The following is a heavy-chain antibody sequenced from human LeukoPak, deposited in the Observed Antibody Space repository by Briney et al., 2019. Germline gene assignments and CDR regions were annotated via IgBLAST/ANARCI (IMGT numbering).Heavy chain of an antibody. CDR1: GFTFSTYE. D-gene: IGHD2-2*01. CDR2: ITPSGSST. CDR3: TNHALDY. J-gene: IGHJ4*02. V-gene: IGHV3-48*03. Sequence: PGGSLRLSCVASGFTFSTYEMHWVRQAPGKGLEWLSYITPSGSSTYYADSVKGRFTISRDNAKSSLYLQMNSLRVEDTAVYYCTNHALDYWGQGTLLTFSS.